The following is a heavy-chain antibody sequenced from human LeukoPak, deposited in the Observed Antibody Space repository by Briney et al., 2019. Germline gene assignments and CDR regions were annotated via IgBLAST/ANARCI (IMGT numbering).Heavy chain of an antibody. J-gene: IGHJ6*02. Sequence: PSETLSLTCAVYGGSFSGYYWSWIRQPPGKGLEWIGEINHSGSTNYNPSLKSRVTISVDTSKNQFSLKLSSVTAADTAVYYCARSRPDGVVRYFDWLRKGMDVWGQGTTVTVSS. CDR3: ARSRPDGVVRYFDWLRKGMDV. V-gene: IGHV4-34*01. CDR1: GGSFSGYY. CDR2: INHSGST. D-gene: IGHD3-9*01.